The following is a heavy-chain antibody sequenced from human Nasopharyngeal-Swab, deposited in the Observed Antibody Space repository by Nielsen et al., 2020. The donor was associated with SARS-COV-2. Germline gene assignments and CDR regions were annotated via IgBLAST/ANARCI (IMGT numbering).Heavy chain of an antibody. D-gene: IGHD2-2*01. Sequence: ASVKVSCKASGYTFTSYGISWVRQAPGQGLEWMGWISAYNGNTNYAQKLQGRVNMTTDTSTSTAYMELSSLRSEDTAVYYCAREQSRYCSSTSCFYQYWGQGTVVTVSS. J-gene: IGHJ1*01. CDR1: GYTFTSYG. V-gene: IGHV1-18*01. CDR2: ISAYNGNT. CDR3: AREQSRYCSSTSCFYQY.